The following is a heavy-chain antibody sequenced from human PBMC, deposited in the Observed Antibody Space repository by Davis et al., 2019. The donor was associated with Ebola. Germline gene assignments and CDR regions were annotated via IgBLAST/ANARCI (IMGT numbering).Heavy chain of an antibody. CDR2: IYYSGST. Sequence: GSLRLSCTVSGGSITYYYWSWIRQPPGKGLEWIGNIYYSGSTNYNPSLKSRVTISVDTSKNQFSLKLSSVTAADTAVYYCARGPTRYYFDYWGQGNLVTVSS. CDR3: ARGPTRYYFDY. V-gene: IGHV4-59*01. CDR1: GGSITYYY. J-gene: IGHJ4*02. D-gene: IGHD4-17*01.